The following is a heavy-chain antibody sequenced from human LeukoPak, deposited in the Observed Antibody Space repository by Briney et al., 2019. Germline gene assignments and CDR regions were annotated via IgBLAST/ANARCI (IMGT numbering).Heavy chain of an antibody. CDR3: ARDILTGYGTNY. CDR2: IYYSGST. J-gene: IGHJ4*02. V-gene: IGHV4-59*01. CDR1: GGFISDWY. D-gene: IGHD3-9*01. Sequence: SETLSLTCTVSGGFISDWYWSWIRQPPGKGLEWIGYIYYSGSTNYNPSLKSRVTISVDTSKNQFSLKLSSVTAADTAVYYCARDILTGYGTNYWGQGTLVTVSS.